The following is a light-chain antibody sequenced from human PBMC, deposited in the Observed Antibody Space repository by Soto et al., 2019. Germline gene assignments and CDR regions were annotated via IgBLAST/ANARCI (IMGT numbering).Light chain of an antibody. J-gene: IGLJ1*01. Sequence: QSALSQPPSASGTPGQRVTISCSGNPSNIGSNTVDWYQQLPGTAPKLLIYSNNHRPAGVPDRFSGSQSGTSGSLAISGLQSEDEADYYCAAWDDSLNGFYVVGTGTKVTV. CDR2: SNN. V-gene: IGLV1-44*01. CDR1: PSNIGSNT. CDR3: AAWDDSLNGFYV.